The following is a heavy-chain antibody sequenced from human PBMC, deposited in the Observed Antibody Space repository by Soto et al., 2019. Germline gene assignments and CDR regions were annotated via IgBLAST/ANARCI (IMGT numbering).Heavy chain of an antibody. CDR3: AHKGPEDWPLDY. V-gene: IGHV2-5*02. J-gene: IGHJ4*02. D-gene: IGHD3-9*01. CDR2: IYWDDSK. Sequence: QITLKESGPTLLRPTQTLTLTCAFSGFSLSTSGVGVGWIRQPPGKALEWLAVIYWDDSKHYSPSLRRRLTITKDTSTNQVVLTMTNMDPMDTGTYYCAHKGPEDWPLDYWGQGTLVTVSS. CDR1: GFSLSTSGVG.